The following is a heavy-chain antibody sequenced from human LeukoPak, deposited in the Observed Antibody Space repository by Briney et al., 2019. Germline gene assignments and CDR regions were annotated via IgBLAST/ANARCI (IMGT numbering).Heavy chain of an antibody. D-gene: IGHD1-26*01. Sequence: GESLKISCKGSGYSFTNYWIGWVRQMPGKGLEWMGIIYPGDSDTRYSPSFQGQVTISADKSISTAYLQWSSLKASDTAMYHCARQRGSYRSGLDYWGQGTLVTVSS. V-gene: IGHV5-51*01. CDR2: IYPGDSDT. CDR1: GYSFTNYW. CDR3: ARQRGSYRSGLDY. J-gene: IGHJ4*02.